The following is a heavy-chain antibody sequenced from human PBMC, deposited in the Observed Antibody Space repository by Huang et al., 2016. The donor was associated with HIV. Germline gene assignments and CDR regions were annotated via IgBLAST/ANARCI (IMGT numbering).Heavy chain of an antibody. CDR1: GGPLDGFL. CDR3: ARARLLLPFDY. Sequence: QVLLQQWGAGVLKPSETLSLTCGVSGGPLDGFLWCWIRQPPGKGLEWMGEINYSGNTNDNPSLKSRVTMSVDTSKRQFSLSLKSVTAADTAVYYCARARLLLPFDYWGQGALVAVSS. CDR2: INYSGNT. V-gene: IGHV4-34*02. D-gene: IGHD2-15*01. J-gene: IGHJ4*02.